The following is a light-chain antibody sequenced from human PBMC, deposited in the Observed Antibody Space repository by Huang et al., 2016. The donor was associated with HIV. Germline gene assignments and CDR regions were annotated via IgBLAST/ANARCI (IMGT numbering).Light chain of an antibody. Sequence: EIVLTQSPAILSVSPGERATLSCRASQNVRSSFAWYQQRPGQPPRLLRAGASTRANGIPARFSGSWSGTEFTLTISSLQSEDFAVYYCQQYENWPPEYTFGQGTKLEL. CDR1: QNVRSS. J-gene: IGKJ2*01. CDR3: QQYENWPPEYT. V-gene: IGKV3-15*01. CDR2: GAS.